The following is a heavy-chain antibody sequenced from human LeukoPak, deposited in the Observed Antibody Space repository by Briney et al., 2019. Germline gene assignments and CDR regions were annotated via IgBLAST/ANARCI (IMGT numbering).Heavy chain of an antibody. V-gene: IGHV4-59*01. J-gene: IGHJ6*03. CDR3: ARETSQKGAHYMDV. CDR1: GGPISSYY. D-gene: IGHD3-16*01. CDR2: IYYSGYT. Sequence: KPSETLSLTCTVSGGPISSYYWSWIRQPPGKGLEYIGYIYYSGYTNYNPSLKSRVTISVDTSKNQFSLKLSSVTAADTAVYYCARETSQKGAHYMDVWGKGTTVTISS.